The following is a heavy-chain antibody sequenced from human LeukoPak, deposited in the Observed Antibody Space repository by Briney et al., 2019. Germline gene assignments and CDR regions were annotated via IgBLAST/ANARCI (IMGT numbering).Heavy chain of an antibody. V-gene: IGHV3-48*03. Sequence: GGSLRLSCAASGFTFSSYEMNWVRQAPGKGLEWVSYISSSGSTIYYADSVKGRFTISRDNAKNSLYLQMNSLRAEDTAVYYCARAGGSSWYLLKYWGQGTLVTVSS. J-gene: IGHJ4*02. CDR3: ARAGGSSWYLLKY. D-gene: IGHD6-13*01. CDR2: ISSSGSTI. CDR1: GFTFSSYE.